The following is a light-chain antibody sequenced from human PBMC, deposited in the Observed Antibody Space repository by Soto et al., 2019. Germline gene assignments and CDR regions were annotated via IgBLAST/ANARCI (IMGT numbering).Light chain of an antibody. J-gene: IGKJ4*01. V-gene: IGKV1-5*03. Sequence: DIQMTQFPSTLSASVGDRVTITCRASQSISSWLAWYQQKPGKAPNLLIYKTSSLESGVPSRFSGSGSGTEFTLTVNSLQPDDFATYYCQQYDSYPLTFGGGTKVEIK. CDR3: QQYDSYPLT. CDR1: QSISSW. CDR2: KTS.